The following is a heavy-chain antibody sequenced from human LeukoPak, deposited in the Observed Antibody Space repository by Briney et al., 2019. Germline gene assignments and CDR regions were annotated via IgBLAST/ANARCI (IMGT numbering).Heavy chain of an antibody. CDR3: ARHDGGYGDYFDY. J-gene: IGHJ4*02. CDR1: GGSFSGYY. V-gene: IGHV4-34*01. CDR2: INHSGST. D-gene: IGHD4-17*01. Sequence: SETLSLTCAVYGGSFSGYYWSWIRQPPGKGLEWIGEINHSGSTNYNPSLKSRVSISVDTSQNQFCLKLSSVTAADTAVYYCARHDGGYGDYFDYWGPGTLVTVSS.